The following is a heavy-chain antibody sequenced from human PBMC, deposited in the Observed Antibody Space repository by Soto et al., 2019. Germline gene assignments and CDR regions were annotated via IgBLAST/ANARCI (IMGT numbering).Heavy chain of an antibody. J-gene: IGHJ6*02. V-gene: IGHV1-69*13. D-gene: IGHD2-2*01. CDR1: GGTFSSYA. Sequence: ASVKVSCKASGGTFSSYAISWVRQAPGQGLEWMGGIIPIFGTANYAQKFQGGVTITADESTSTAYMELSSLRSEDTAVYYCARAIRGLVPSYGMDVWGQGTTVNVSS. CDR3: ARAIRGLVPSYGMDV. CDR2: IIPIFGTA.